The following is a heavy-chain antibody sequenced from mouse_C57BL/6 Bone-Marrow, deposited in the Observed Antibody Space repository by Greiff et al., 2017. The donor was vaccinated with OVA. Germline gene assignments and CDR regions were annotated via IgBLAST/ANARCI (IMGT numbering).Heavy chain of an antibody. V-gene: IGHV1-82*01. D-gene: IGHD2-5*01. J-gene: IGHJ2*01. Sequence: QVQLKESGPELVKPGASVKLSCKASGYAFSSSWMNWVKQRPGKGLEWIGRIYPGDGDTNYNGKFKGKATLTADKSSSTAYMQLSSLTSEDSAVYFCARERPTIVTFDDWGQGTTLTVSS. CDR2: IYPGDGDT. CDR1: GYAFSSSW. CDR3: ARERPTIVTFDD.